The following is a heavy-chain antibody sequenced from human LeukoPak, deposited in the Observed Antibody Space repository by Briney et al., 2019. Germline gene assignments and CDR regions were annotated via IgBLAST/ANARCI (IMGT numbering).Heavy chain of an antibody. J-gene: IGHJ4*02. Sequence: GSLRVAPAPPRFTFSSHWMSWVRAAPGKGLEWVGNREQESSEKNYVDSVNGRFTISRDHGKTSLYLQMNRLNVEDTAVYYCARGCSAIEYWGQGPLVTVSS. CDR1: RFTFSSHW. V-gene: IGHV3-7*01. CDR3: ARGCSAIEY. D-gene: IGHD6-19*01. CDR2: REQESSEK.